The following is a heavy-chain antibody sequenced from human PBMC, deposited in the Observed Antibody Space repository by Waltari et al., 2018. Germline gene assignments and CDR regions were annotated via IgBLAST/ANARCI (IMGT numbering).Heavy chain of an antibody. V-gene: IGHV1-3*01. CDR2: INAGNGNT. J-gene: IGHJ4*02. D-gene: IGHD1-26*01. CDR3: ARRWELLMYFDY. Sequence: QVQLVQSGAEVQKTGASVKVSCKASEYTFPSYAMHWVRQAPGQRLEWMGWINAGNGNTKYSQKFQGRVTITRDTSASTAYMELSSLRSEDTAVYYCARRWELLMYFDYWGQGTLVTVSS. CDR1: EYTFPSYA.